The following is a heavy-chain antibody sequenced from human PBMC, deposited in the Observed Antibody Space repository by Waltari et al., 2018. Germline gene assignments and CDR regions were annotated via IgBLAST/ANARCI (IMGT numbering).Heavy chain of an antibody. Sequence: EVQLVESGGGLVQPGGSLRLSCAGSGFTFRSYSMKCVRPAPGKGLSSAAYISRSSSTIYYADSVKGRCTISRDNAKTSLYLQMNSLRAEDTAVYYCAREGGRYCSSTSCYRHYYYYYMDVWGKGTTVTVSS. V-gene: IGHV3-48*01. D-gene: IGHD2-2*02. J-gene: IGHJ6*03. CDR3: AREGGRYCSSTSCYRHYYYYYMDV. CDR2: ISRSSSTI. CDR1: GFTFRSYS.